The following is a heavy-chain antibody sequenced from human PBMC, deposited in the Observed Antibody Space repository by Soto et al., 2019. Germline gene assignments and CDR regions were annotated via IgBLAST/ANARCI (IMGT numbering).Heavy chain of an antibody. CDR3: ARPKDSSASFRPTYYYYGMDG. CDR2: INSDGSST. CDR1: GFTFSSYW. Sequence: PGGSLRLSCAASGFTFSSYWMHWVRQAPGKGLVWVSRINSDGSSTSYADSVKGRFTISRDNAKNTLYLQMNSLRAEDTAVYYCARPKDSSASFRPTYYYYGMDGWGQGTTVTVSS. J-gene: IGHJ6*02. V-gene: IGHV3-74*01. D-gene: IGHD6-6*01.